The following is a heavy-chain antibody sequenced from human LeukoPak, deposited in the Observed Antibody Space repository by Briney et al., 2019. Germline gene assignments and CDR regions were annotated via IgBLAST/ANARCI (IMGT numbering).Heavy chain of an antibody. CDR3: ANEYSSSSGRYFQH. J-gene: IGHJ1*01. D-gene: IGHD6-6*01. CDR2: INTDGSTT. CDR1: GFTFSSHW. Sequence: PGGSLRLSCAASGFTFSSHWMHWVRQAPGKGLVWVSRINTDGSTTNYADSVKGRFTISRDNAKNTLYLQMNSLRDEDTAVYYCANEYSSSSGRYFQHWGQGTLVTVSS. V-gene: IGHV3-74*01.